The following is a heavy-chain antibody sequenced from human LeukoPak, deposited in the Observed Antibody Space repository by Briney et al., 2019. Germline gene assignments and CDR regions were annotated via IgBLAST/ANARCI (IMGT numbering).Heavy chain of an antibody. CDR2: IYYSGST. J-gene: IGHJ5*02. CDR1: GGSISSYY. Sequence: SETLSLTCTVSGGSISSYYWSWIRQPPGKGLEWIGYIYYSGSTNYNPSLKSRVTISVDTSKNQFSLKLSSVTAADTAVYYCARGRYYRRINWFDPWGQGTLVTVSS. D-gene: IGHD3-10*01. V-gene: IGHV4-59*12. CDR3: ARGRYYRRINWFDP.